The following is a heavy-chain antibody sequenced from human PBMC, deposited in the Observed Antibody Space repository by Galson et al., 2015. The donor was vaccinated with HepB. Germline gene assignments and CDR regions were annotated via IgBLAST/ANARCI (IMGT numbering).Heavy chain of an antibody. J-gene: IGHJ4*02. D-gene: IGHD3-10*01. CDR3: ARESQLLWFGELLYYFDY. Sequence: SLRLSCAASGFTFSSYWMSWVRQAPGKGLEWVANIKQDGSEKYYVDSVKGRFTISRDNAKNSLYLQMNSLRAEDTAVYYCARESQLLWFGELLYYFDYWGQGTLVTVSS. CDR2: IKQDGSEK. V-gene: IGHV3-7*03. CDR1: GFTFSSYW.